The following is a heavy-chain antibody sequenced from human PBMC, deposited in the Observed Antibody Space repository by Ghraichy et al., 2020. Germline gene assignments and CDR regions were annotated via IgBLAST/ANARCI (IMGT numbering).Heavy chain of an antibody. Sequence: SXKVSCKASGFTFTSSAVQWVRQARGQRLEWIGWIVVGSGNTNYAQKFQERVTITRDMSTSTAYMELSSLRSEDTAVYYCAANLPSYYYYYMDVWGKGTTVTVSS. CDR3: AANLPSYYYYYMDV. CDR2: IVVGSGNT. CDR1: GFTFTSSA. V-gene: IGHV1-58*01. J-gene: IGHJ6*03.